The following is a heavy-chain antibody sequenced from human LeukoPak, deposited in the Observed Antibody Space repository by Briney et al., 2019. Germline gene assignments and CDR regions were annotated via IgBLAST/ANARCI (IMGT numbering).Heavy chain of an antibody. Sequence: PSQTLSLTCTVSGGSISSGDYYWSWIRQPPGKGLEWIGYIYYSGSTYYNPSLKSRVTISVDTSKNQFSLKLSSVTAADTAVYYCARGPYSGYDYSGFDYWGQGTLVTVSS. V-gene: IGHV4-30-4*01. CDR1: GGSISSGDYY. J-gene: IGHJ4*02. D-gene: IGHD5-12*01. CDR2: IYYSGST. CDR3: ARGPYSGYDYSGFDY.